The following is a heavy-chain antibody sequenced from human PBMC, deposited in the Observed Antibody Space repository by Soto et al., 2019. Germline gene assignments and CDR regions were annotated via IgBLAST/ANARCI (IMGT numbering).Heavy chain of an antibody. D-gene: IGHD3-16*02. V-gene: IGHV1-18*01. CDR3: ARDSGYYDYVWGSYRPYYFDY. Sequence: QVQLVQSGAEVKKPGASVKVSCKASGYTFTSYGISWVRQAPGQGLEWMGWISAYNGNTNYAQKLQGRVTMTTDTSTSTAYMELRSLRSDDTAVYYCARDSGYYDYVWGSYRPYYFDYWGQGTLVTVSS. J-gene: IGHJ4*02. CDR2: ISAYNGNT. CDR1: GYTFTSYG.